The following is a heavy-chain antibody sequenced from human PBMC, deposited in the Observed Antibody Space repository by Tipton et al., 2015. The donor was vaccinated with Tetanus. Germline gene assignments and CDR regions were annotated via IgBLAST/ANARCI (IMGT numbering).Heavy chain of an antibody. CDR1: GDSISSNNW. Sequence: TLSLTCTVSGDSISSNNWWSWVRQTPEKGLEWIGDIFHLGYTNYNSSLRNRITISVDTSKNEVSLKVTSVTAADTARYYCARHWGMPLGAYAFNYWGQGTLVTVSS. V-gene: IGHV4-4*02. J-gene: IGHJ4*02. CDR3: ARHWGMPLGAYAFNY. D-gene: IGHD2-8*01. CDR2: IFHLGYT.